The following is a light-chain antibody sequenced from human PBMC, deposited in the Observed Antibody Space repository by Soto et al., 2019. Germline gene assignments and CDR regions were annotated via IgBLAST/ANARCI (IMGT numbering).Light chain of an antibody. CDR3: QQFDHLPPV. CDR2: GAS. V-gene: IGKV1-33*01. CDR1: QDISNH. Sequence: DIQMTQSPSSLAASVGDRVTITCQASQDISNHLNWYQQKPGRAPKLLIYGASNLETGVPSRFSGSGSGSHFTFTISSLQPEDIATYSCQQFDHLPPVFGGGTEVEIK. J-gene: IGKJ4*01.